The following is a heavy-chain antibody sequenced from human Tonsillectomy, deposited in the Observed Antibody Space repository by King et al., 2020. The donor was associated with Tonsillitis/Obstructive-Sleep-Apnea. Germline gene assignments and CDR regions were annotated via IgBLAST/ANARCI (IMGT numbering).Heavy chain of an antibody. D-gene: IGHD2-15*01. J-gene: IGHJ4*02. CDR2: INPNGGGT. CDR1: GYSFTSYY. CDR3: ARYATCQPPLLRGPPDY. V-gene: IGHV1-46*01. Sequence: QLVQSGAEVKKPGASVKVSCKASGYSFTSYYVHWERQAPGQGLEWVGIINPNGGGTVYAQKFLGRVTMTSDTSKRTVYMELSSLTSEDTAVYYCARYATCQPPLLRGPPDYWGQGTLVTVSS.